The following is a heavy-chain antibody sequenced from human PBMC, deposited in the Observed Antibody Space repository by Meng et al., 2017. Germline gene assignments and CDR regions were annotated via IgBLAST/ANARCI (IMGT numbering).Heavy chain of an antibody. CDR1: GFTFSSYS. J-gene: IGHJ4*02. V-gene: IGHV3-21*01. CDR2: ISSSSSYI. D-gene: IGHD3-22*01. Sequence: GESLKISCAASGFTFSSYSMNWVRQAPGKGLEWVSSISSSSSYIYYADSVKGRFTISRDNAKNSLYLQMNSLRAEDTAVYYCARDTYYYDSSGLDWGQGTRVTVSS. CDR3: ARDTYYYDSSGLD.